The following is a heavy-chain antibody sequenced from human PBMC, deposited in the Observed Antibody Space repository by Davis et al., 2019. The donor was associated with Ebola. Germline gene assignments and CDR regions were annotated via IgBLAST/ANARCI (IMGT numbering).Heavy chain of an antibody. V-gene: IGHV4-59*08. CDR1: GGSITNYY. D-gene: IGHD5-24*01. CDR3: ARWGGVATIEDYYYYGMDV. CDR2: IYYSGST. Sequence: SETLSLTCTVSGGSITNYYWSWIRQPPGKGLEWIGYIYYSGSTNYNPSLKSRVTISVDTSKNQFSLKLSSVTAADTAVYYCARWGGVATIEDYYYYGMDVWGQGTTVTVSS. J-gene: IGHJ6*02.